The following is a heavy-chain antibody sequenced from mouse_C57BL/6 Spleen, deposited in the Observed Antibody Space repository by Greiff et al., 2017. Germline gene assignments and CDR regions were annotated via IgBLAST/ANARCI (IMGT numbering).Heavy chain of an antibody. CDR1: GYSFTSSY. J-gene: IGHJ3*01. Sequence: VQLQQSGPELVKPGASVKISCKASGYSFTSSYIHWVKQRPGQGLEWIGWIDPVSGNTKYNEKFKGKATLTADTSSSTAYMQLSSLTSADSAVYYCARGDSNYVGLFYYWGQGALVSVSA. D-gene: IGHD2-5*01. CDR3: ARGDSNYVGLFYY. CDR2: IDPVSGNT. V-gene: IGHV1-66*01.